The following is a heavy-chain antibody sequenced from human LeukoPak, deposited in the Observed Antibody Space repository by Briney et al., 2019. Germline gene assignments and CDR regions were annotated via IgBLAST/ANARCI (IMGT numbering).Heavy chain of an antibody. CDR1: GYSFTTYW. CDR2: IYSGDSDT. V-gene: IGHV5-51*01. CDR3: ARRGYDSSGYTDAFDI. J-gene: IGHJ3*02. Sequence: GESLKISCKALGYSFTTYWIAWVRQMPGRGLDWMGIIYSGDSDTTYSPSFQGQVTISVDKSISTAYLQWSSLKASDTAMYYCARRGYDSSGYTDAFDIWGQGTMVTVSS. D-gene: IGHD3-22*01.